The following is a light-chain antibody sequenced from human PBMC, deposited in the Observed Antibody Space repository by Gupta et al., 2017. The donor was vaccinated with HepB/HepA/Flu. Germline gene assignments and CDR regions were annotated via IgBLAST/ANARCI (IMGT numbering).Light chain of an antibody. J-gene: IGLJ2*01. CDR3: QVWDNNSENLVV. Sequence: SYVLTQPPSVSVAQGKTARITCGGNNIGSKTVHWYQQKPGQAPVLVVYDDTVRPSGIPERFSGSNSGNAATLTISRVEAGDEADYFCQVWDNNSENLVVFGGGTKLTVL. CDR2: DDT. V-gene: IGLV3-21*03. CDR1: NIGSKT.